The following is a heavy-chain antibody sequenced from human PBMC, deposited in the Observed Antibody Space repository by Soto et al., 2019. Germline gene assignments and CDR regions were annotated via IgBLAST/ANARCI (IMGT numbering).Heavy chain of an antibody. V-gene: IGHV3-73*01. CDR3: TRGPAVVKAFDY. CDR2: IRSKANSYAT. J-gene: IGHJ4*02. D-gene: IGHD6-19*01. Sequence: SGGSLRLSCAASGFTFSGSAMHWVRQASGKGLEWVGRIRSKANSYATAYAASVKGRFTISRDDSKNTAYLQMNSLKTEDTAVYYCTRGPAVVKAFDYWGQGTLVTVSS. CDR1: GFTFSGSA.